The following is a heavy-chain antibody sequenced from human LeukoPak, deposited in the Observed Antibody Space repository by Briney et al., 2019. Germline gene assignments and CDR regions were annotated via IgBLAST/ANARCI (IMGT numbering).Heavy chain of an antibody. Sequence: GRSLRLSCAASGFTFSSYGMHWVRQAPGKGLEWVAVIWYDGSNKYYADSVKGRFTISRDDSKNTLYLQMNSLRAEDTAVYYCARSDDMVRGFDIWGQGTMVTVSS. CDR2: IWYDGSNK. CDR3: ARSDDMVRGFDI. D-gene: IGHD3-10*01. V-gene: IGHV3-33*01. J-gene: IGHJ3*02. CDR1: GFTFSSYG.